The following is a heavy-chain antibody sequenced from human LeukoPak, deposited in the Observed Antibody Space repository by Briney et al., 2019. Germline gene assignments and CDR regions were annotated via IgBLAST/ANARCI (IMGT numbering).Heavy chain of an antibody. CDR2: IYPGDSDT. CDR3: ARRQEYDFWSASRDPYYFDY. D-gene: IGHD3-3*01. Sequence: GESLKISCKGSGYNFTSYWIGWVRHMPGKGLEWMGIIYPGDSDTRYSPSFEGQVTISADKSISTAYLQWSSLKASDTAMYYCARRQEYDFWSASRDPYYFDYWGQGTLVTVSS. CDR1: GYNFTSYW. V-gene: IGHV5-51*01. J-gene: IGHJ4*02.